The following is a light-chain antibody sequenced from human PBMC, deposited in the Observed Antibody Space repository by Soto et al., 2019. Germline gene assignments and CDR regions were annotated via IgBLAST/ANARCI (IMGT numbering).Light chain of an antibody. Sequence: DIQMTHSPSTLSASVGDGVTITCRASQSISSWLAWYQQKPGKAPKLLIYDASSLESGVPSRFSGSGSGTEFTLTISSLQPDDFATYYCQQYNSYSRTFGQGTTGDIK. CDR3: QQYNSYSRT. CDR2: DAS. J-gene: IGKJ1*01. V-gene: IGKV1-5*01. CDR1: QSISSW.